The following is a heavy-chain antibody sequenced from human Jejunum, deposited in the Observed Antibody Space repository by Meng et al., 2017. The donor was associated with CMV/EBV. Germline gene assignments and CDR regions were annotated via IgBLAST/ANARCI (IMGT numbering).Heavy chain of an antibody. V-gene: IGHV3-23*01. CDR2: ITSRGGNT. Sequence: AASGFSFSKYVMSWVRWAPGKGLQWVSGITSRGGNTYYLASVNGRFTISRDNSKNTLYLQMNSLRAEDTAIYYCAKTGDGFTFDYWGQGTGVTVSS. J-gene: IGHJ4*02. CDR3: AKTGDGFTFDY. CDR1: GFSFSKYV. D-gene: IGHD2-21*02.